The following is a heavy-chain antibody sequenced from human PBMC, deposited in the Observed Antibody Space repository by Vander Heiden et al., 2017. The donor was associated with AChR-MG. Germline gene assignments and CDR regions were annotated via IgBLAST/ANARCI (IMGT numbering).Heavy chain of an antibody. V-gene: IGHV3-23*01. J-gene: IGHJ5*02. CDR3: AKEHVDCRGGCYYLSDT. CDR2: ISGGGAV. Sequence: EVQLLESGGGFIQPGGSLRLSCVASGFTFGTYTMSWVRQAPGEGLKWCSSISGGGAVFYADSVRGRFSISRDNSKNTLWLQMTSVRADDTAVYYCAKEHVDCRGGCYYLSDTWGQGTLVTVSS. CDR1: GFTFGTYT. D-gene: IGHD2-21*02.